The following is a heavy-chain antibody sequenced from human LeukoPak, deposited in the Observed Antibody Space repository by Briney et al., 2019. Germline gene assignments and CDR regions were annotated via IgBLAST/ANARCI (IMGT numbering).Heavy chain of an antibody. CDR1: GYTFTSYG. CDR3: ARGGGITIFGVATTHEAFDI. Sequence: GASVKVSCKASGYTFTSYGISWVRQAPGQGLEWMGWINPNSGGTNYAQKFQGRVTMTRDTSISTAYMELSRLRSDDTAVYYCARGGGITIFGVATTHEAFDIWGQGTMVTVSS. CDR2: INPNSGGT. D-gene: IGHD3-3*01. J-gene: IGHJ3*02. V-gene: IGHV1-2*02.